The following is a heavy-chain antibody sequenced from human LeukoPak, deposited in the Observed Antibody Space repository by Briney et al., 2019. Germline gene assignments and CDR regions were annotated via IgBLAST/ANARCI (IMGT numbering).Heavy chain of an antibody. CDR2: ITGSGDYT. CDR3: AKDLSAMVRGVIISAFDI. CDR1: GFSFGSHP. V-gene: IGHV3-23*01. Sequence: GGSLRLSCAASGFSFGSHPMNWVRQAPGKGLEWVSGITGSGDYTYYIDSVQGRFTISRDNFKNMLFLQMNSLRADDTAVYYCAKDLSAMVRGVIISAFDIWGQGTMVTVSS. D-gene: IGHD3-10*01. J-gene: IGHJ3*02.